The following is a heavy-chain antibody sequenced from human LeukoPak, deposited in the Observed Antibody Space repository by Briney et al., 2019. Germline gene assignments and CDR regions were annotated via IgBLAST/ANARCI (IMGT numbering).Heavy chain of an antibody. CDR3: ARDRLAMYYFDY. Sequence: GGSLRLSCAASGFTFSGYSMNWVRQAPGKGLEWVSSISSSSSYIYYADSVKGRFTISRDNAKNSLYLQMNSLRAGDTAVYYCARDRLAMYYFDYWGQGTLVTVSS. V-gene: IGHV3-21*01. D-gene: IGHD2-2*01. CDR1: GFTFSGYS. J-gene: IGHJ4*02. CDR2: ISSSSSYI.